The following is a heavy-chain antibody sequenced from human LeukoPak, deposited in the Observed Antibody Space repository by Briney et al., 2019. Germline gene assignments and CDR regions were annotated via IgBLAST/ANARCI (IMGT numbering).Heavy chain of an antibody. CDR1: GGSFSGYY. V-gene: IGHV4-34*01. CDR3: ARSYYDFWSGYYMETTRYYFDY. Sequence: SETLSLTCAVYGGSFSGYYWSWIRQPPGKGLEWIGVINHSGSTNYNPSLKRRVTISVDTSKNKFSLKLSSVPAADTAVYYCARSYYDFWSGYYMETTRYYFDYWGQGTLVTVSS. CDR2: INHSGST. J-gene: IGHJ4*02. D-gene: IGHD3-3*01.